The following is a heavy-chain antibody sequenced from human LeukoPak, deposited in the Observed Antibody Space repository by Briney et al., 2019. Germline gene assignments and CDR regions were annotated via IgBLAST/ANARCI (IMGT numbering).Heavy chain of an antibody. CDR2: INHSGST. CDR3: ARGPDSSGYYYRWRYFQH. D-gene: IGHD3-22*01. Sequence: SETLSLTCAVYGGSFSGYYWSWIRQPPGEGLEWIGEINHSGSTNYNPSLKSRVTISVDTSKNQFSLKLSSVTAADTAVYYCARGPDSSGYYYRWRYFQHWGQGTLVTVSS. CDR1: GGSFSGYY. J-gene: IGHJ1*01. V-gene: IGHV4-34*01.